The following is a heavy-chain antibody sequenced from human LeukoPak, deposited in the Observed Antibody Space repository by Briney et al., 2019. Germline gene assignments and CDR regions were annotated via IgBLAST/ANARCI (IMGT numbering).Heavy chain of an antibody. J-gene: IGHJ1*01. D-gene: IGHD2-15*01. V-gene: IGHV4-59*01. Sequence: SETLSLTCTVSGGSISSYYWSWIRQPPGKGLEWIGYFYYSGSTKYNPSLKSRVTLSVDTSKSQLSLKVTSVTAADTAVYYCARVYCSGGSCYTAEYFQHWGQGTLVTVSS. CDR2: FYYSGST. CDR1: GGSISSYY. CDR3: ARVYCSGGSCYTAEYFQH.